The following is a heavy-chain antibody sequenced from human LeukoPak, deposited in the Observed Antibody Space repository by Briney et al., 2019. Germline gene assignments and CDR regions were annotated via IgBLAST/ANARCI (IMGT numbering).Heavy chain of an antibody. V-gene: IGHV3-11*01. CDR1: GFTFSDYY. Sequence: GSLRLSCAASGFTFSDYYMSWIRQAPGKGLEWVPYISSSGSTIYYADSVKGRFTISRDNAKNSLYLQMNSLRAEDTAVYYCLGNYYDSSGYFKYYFDYWGQGTLVTVSS. J-gene: IGHJ4*02. D-gene: IGHD3-22*01. CDR2: ISSSGSTI. CDR3: LGNYYDSSGYFKYYFDY.